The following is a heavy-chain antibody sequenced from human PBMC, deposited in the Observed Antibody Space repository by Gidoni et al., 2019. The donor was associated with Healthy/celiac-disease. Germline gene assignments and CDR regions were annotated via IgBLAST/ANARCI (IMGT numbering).Heavy chain of an antibody. CDR1: AFTFTSYA. D-gene: IGHD2-15*01. J-gene: IGHJ4*02. V-gene: IGHV3-23*04. CDR2: ISGSGGST. CDR3: AKGRSVVAATPFDY. Sequence: GQLVESGCGLVQSGGSLRLCYAPYAFTFTSYAMSWVRQATGKGLEGGSAISGSGGSTYYAEAVKGRFTISRDNSKNTLYLQMNSMRAEDKAVYYCAKGRSVVAATPFDYWGQGTLVTVSS.